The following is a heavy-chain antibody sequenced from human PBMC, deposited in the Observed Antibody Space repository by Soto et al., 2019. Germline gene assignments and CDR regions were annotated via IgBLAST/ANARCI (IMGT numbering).Heavy chain of an antibody. CDR2: ISGSGGST. CDR3: AKGTMVRGVIITDFDY. CDR1: GFTFSSYA. V-gene: IGHV3-23*01. D-gene: IGHD3-10*01. Sequence: PGGSLRLSCAASGFTFSSYAMSWVRQAPGKGLEWVSAISGSGGSTYYADSVKGRFTISRDNSKNTLYLQMNSLRAEDTAVYYCAKGTMVRGVIITDFDYWGQGTLVTVSS. J-gene: IGHJ4*02.